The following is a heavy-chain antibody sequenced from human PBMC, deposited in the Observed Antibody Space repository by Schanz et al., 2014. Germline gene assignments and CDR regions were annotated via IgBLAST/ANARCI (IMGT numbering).Heavy chain of an antibody. CDR2: IWYDGNNK. V-gene: IGHV3-33*08. D-gene: IGHD2-8*01. Sequence: VQLVESGGGLVQPGGSLRLSCATSGFIFTSYSMHWVRQAPGKGLEWVAVIWYDGNNKYYADSVKGRFTISRDAAKDSLFLQMTSLRADDTAVYFCAREYASTWFESNVMAGRIDNWGQGTLVTVSS. CDR1: GFIFTSYS. J-gene: IGHJ4*02. CDR3: AREYASTWFESNVMAGRIDN.